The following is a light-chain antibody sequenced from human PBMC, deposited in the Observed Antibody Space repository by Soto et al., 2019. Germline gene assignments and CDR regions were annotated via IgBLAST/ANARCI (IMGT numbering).Light chain of an antibody. V-gene: IGLV2-14*01. CDR1: TSFNY. J-gene: IGLJ1*01. CDR2: DVL. Sequence: QSALAQPASVSGSPGQSITISCTGTTSFNYVSWYQQHPGKAPKLMIYDVLNRPSGVSNRFSGSKSGNTASLTISGLQAEDEADYYCSSYTNTSPYVFGTGTKLTVL. CDR3: SSYTNTSPYV.